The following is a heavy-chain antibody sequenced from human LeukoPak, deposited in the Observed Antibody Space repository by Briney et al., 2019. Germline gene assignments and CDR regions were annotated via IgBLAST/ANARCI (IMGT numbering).Heavy chain of an antibody. J-gene: IGHJ4*02. CDR2: IYYSGST. D-gene: IGHD4-17*01. V-gene: IGHV4-34*01. CDR1: GGSFSGYY. Sequence: SETLSLTCAVYGGSFSGYYWSWIRQPPGKGLEWIGSIYYSGSTYYNPSLKSRVTISVDTSKNQFSLKLSSVTAADTAVYYCASMYGDYAYWGQGTLVTVSS. CDR3: ASMYGDYAY.